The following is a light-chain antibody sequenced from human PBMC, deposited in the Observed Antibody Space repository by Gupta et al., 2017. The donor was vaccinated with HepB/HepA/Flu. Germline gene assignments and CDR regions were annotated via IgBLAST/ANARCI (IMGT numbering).Light chain of an antibody. CDR3: SAWDSSLSVHV. CDR1: SNNVGNQG. V-gene: IGLV10-54*04. Sequence: RQTATLTCTGNSNNVGNQGAAWLQQHQGHPPKLLSYKNNNRPSGISERFSASRSGNTASLTITGLQPEDEADYYCSAWDSSLSVHVFGGGTKLTVL. CDR2: KNN. J-gene: IGLJ2*01.